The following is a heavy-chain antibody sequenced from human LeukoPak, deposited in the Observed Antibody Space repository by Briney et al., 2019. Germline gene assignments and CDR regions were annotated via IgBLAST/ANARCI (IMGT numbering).Heavy chain of an antibody. CDR3: AGRGIAAAGRAPSGIQH. CDR2: ISYDGSNK. CDR1: GFTFSSYA. J-gene: IGHJ1*01. D-gene: IGHD6-13*01. V-gene: IGHV3-30-3*01. Sequence: GGSLRLSCAASGFTFSSYAMHWVRQAPGKGLEWVAVISYDGSNKYYADSVKGRFTISRDNSKNTLYLQMNSLRAEDTAMYYCAGRGIAAAGRAPSGIQHWGQGTLVTVSS.